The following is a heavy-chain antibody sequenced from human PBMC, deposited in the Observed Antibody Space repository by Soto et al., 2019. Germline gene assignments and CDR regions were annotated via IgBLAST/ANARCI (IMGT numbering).Heavy chain of an antibody. Sequence: SETLSLTCAVSGVSVGSPNLWTWVRQAPGKGLEWIGEMWPSGGTTYNPSLRNRVTISVDTSKNQFSLKLSSVTAADTAVYYCARHSLEYDYIWGSYRPPYFDYWGQGTLVTVSS. CDR3: ARHSLEYDYIWGSYRPPYFDY. CDR1: GVSVGSPNL. J-gene: IGHJ4*02. V-gene: IGHV4-4*02. D-gene: IGHD3-16*02. CDR2: MWPSGGT.